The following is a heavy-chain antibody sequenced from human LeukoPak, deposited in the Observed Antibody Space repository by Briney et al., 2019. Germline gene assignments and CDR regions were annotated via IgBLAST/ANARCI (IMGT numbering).Heavy chain of an antibody. D-gene: IGHD2-2*01. CDR3: ARYCTSTTCILRGFDY. V-gene: IGHV4-38-2*01. J-gene: IGHJ4*02. CDR1: GYSFTSGHY. Sequence: SETLSLTCSVSGYSFTSGHYWGWLRQPPGKGLEWIANIYHTGSAHYNPSLKSRVTISVDTSTNQFSLKLSSVTAADTAVYYCARYCTSTTCILRGFDYWGQGTLVTVSS. CDR2: IYHTGSA.